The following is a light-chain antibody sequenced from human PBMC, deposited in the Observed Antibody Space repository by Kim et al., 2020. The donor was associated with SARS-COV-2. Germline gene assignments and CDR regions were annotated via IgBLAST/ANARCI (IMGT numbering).Light chain of an antibody. Sequence: LSVSPRERATLSCRASQSVSSNLAWYQQKPGQAPRLLIYGAFTRATGIPARFSGSGSGTEFTLTINSLQSEDFAVYYCQQYKNWPYTFGQGTKLEL. CDR3: QQYKNWPYT. J-gene: IGKJ2*01. CDR2: GAF. V-gene: IGKV3-15*01. CDR1: QSVSSN.